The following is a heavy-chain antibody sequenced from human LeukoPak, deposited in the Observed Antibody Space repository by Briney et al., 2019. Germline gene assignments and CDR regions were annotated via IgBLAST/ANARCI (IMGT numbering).Heavy chain of an antibody. V-gene: IGHV3-21*01. J-gene: IGHJ4*02. CDR3: AREQSAAIVPYYFDC. CDR2: ISSNSNYI. D-gene: IGHD6-13*01. Sequence: GGFLRLSCAASGFTFSNYAMSWVRQAPGKGLEWVSSISSNSNYIYYADSVKGRFTISRDNARNSLYLQMNSLRAEDTAVYYCAREQSAAIVPYYFDCWGQGTLVTVSS. CDR1: GFTFSNYA.